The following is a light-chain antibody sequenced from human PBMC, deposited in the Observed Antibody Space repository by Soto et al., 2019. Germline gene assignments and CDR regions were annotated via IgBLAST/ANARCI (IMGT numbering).Light chain of an antibody. CDR3: RSYTSSSNVG. Sequence: QSALTQPASVSGSPGQSITISCTGTSSDVGGYNSVSWYQQHPGKAPKLMIYDVSNRPSGVSNRFSGSKSVNPASLNIFGPQAEDGGDYYCRSYTSSSNVGFRGGTKLTVL. J-gene: IGLJ2*01. CDR2: DVS. CDR1: SSDVGGYNS. V-gene: IGLV2-14*01.